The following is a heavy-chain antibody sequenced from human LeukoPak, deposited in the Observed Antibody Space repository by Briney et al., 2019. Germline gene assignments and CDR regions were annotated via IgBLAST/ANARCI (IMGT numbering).Heavy chain of an antibody. J-gene: IGHJ4*02. D-gene: IGHD3-10*01. CDR2: FDPEDGET. Sequence: ASVKVSCKVCGYTLTELSMHWVRQAPGKGLEWMGGFDPEDGETIYAQKFQGRVTMTEDTSTDTAYMELSSLRSEDTAVYYCATALGGSGSYYSWDYWGQGTLVTVSS. CDR3: ATALGGSGSYYSWDY. CDR1: GYTLTELS. V-gene: IGHV1-24*01.